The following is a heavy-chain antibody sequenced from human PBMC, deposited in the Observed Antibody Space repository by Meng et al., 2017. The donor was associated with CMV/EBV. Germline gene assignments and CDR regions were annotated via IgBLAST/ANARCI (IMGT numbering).Heavy chain of an antibody. J-gene: IGHJ4*02. V-gene: IGHV1-69*10. CDR3: AIQSGYCSSTSCERDFDY. CDR1: GGTFSSYA. Sequence: SVKVSCKASGGTFSSYAISWVRQAPGQGLEWMGGIIPILGIANYAQKFQGRVTITADKSTSTAYMELSSLRSEDTAVYYCAIQSGYCSSTSCERDFDYWGQGTLVTVSS. D-gene: IGHD2-2*01. CDR2: IIPILGIA.